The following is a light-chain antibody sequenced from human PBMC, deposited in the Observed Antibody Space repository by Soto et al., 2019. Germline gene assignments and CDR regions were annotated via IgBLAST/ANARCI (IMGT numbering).Light chain of an antibody. CDR1: QSVSRSY. CDR2: GAS. V-gene: IGKV3-20*01. CDR3: QQYGNSPPNT. Sequence: EIVLTQSPGTLSLSPGERATLSCRASQSVSRSYLAWYQQKPSQAPRLLIYGASSRATGIPDRFSGSGSGTDFTLTIIILEPEDFAVYFCQQYGNSPPNTFGQGTKVDIK. J-gene: IGKJ2*01.